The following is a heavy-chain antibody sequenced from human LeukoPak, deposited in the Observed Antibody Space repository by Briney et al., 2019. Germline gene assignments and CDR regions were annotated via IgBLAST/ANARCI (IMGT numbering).Heavy chain of an antibody. Sequence: LGESLKISCKASGYSFTTYWIGWVRQMPGKGLEWMGIIYPGDSDTRYSPSFQGQVTISADKSITIAYLQCSSLKASDSAMYYCARAVQDGTTHFDYWGQGTLVTVSS. J-gene: IGHJ4*02. CDR2: IYPGDSDT. CDR3: ARAVQDGTTHFDY. D-gene: IGHD1-1*01. CDR1: GYSFTTYW. V-gene: IGHV5-51*01.